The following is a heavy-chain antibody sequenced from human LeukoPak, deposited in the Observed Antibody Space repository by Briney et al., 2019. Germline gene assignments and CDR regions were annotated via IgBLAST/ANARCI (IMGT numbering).Heavy chain of an antibody. CDR3: ARKSVAVRDAFDI. Sequence: SETLSLTCVVSGGSISSTSYYWGWIRQPPGKGLDWIGYIYYTGSTYYNPSLKSRVTISVDTSKNQFSLKLNSVTAADTAVYYCARKSVAVRDAFDIWGQGTMVTVSS. J-gene: IGHJ3*02. CDR2: IYYTGST. D-gene: IGHD6-19*01. V-gene: IGHV4-39*07. CDR1: GGSISSTSYY.